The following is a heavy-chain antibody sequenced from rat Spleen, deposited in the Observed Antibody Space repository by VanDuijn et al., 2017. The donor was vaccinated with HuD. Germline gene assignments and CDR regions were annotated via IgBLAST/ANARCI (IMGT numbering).Heavy chain of an antibody. V-gene: IGHV5-7*01. CDR3: ARHHYGYTAYVMDA. CDR2: ISYDGSST. CDR1: GFTFSDYN. D-gene: IGHD1-9*01. Sequence: EVQLVESGGGLVQPGRSMKLSCAASGFTFSDYNMAWVRQAPKKGLEWVATISYDGSSTYYRDSVKGRFTISRDNAKSTLYLQMDSLRSEDTATYYCARHHYGYTAYVMDAWGQGASVTVSS. J-gene: IGHJ4*01.